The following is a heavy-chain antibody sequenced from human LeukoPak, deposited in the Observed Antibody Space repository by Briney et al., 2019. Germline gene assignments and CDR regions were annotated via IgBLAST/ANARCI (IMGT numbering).Heavy chain of an antibody. CDR1: GGSISSYY. D-gene: IGHD3-10*01. V-gene: IGHV4-4*07. CDR3: ARDRGTYYYGSGSPRRGDNWFDP. Sequence: SETLSLTCTVSGGSISSYYWSWIRQPAGKGLEWIGRIYASGSTNYNPSLKSRVTMSVDTSKNQLSLKLTSVTAADTAVYYCARDRGTYYYGSGSPRRGDNWFDPWGQGTLVTVSS. CDR2: IYASGST. J-gene: IGHJ5*02.